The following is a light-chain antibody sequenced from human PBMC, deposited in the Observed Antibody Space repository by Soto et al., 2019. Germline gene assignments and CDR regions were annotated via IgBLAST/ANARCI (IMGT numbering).Light chain of an antibody. J-gene: IGKJ1*01. CDR3: QNYNGTPRT. Sequence: DFQMTQSPSSLSASVGDRVTITCRASQDIIDHLAWYQHKPGKVPKLLIYETSTLHSGVPSRFSGGGSGTDFTLTISGLQPEDVATYYCQNYNGTPRTFAQGTKVELK. V-gene: IGKV1-27*01. CDR2: ETS. CDR1: QDIIDH.